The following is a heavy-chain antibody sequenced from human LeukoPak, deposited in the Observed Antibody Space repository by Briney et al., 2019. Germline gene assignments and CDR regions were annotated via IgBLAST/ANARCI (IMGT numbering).Heavy chain of an antibody. CDR1: GYPISSGYY. CDR3: ARGGPSGSHTAY. CDR2: INHSGST. Sequence: SETLSLTCTVSGYPISSGYYWGWIRQPPGKRLEWIGSINHSGSTYYNPSLRSRVTIPVDTSKNQFSLKLSSVTAADTAVYSCARGGPSGSHTAYWGQGTLVTVSS. D-gene: IGHD1-26*01. V-gene: IGHV4-38-2*02. J-gene: IGHJ4*02.